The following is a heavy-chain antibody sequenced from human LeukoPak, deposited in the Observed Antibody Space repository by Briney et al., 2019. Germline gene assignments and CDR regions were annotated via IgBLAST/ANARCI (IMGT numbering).Heavy chain of an antibody. Sequence: ASVKVSCKASGYTFTGYYMHWVRQAPGQGLEWMGWINPNSGGKNYAQKFQGRVTMTRDTSISTAYMELSRLRSDDTAVYYCARSMVRGVIPPPNYWGQGTLVTVSS. CDR2: INPNSGGK. J-gene: IGHJ4*02. D-gene: IGHD3-10*01. V-gene: IGHV1-2*02. CDR1: GYTFTGYY. CDR3: ARSMVRGVIPPPNY.